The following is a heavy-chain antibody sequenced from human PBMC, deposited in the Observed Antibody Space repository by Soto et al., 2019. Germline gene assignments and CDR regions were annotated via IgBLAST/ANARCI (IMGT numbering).Heavy chain of an antibody. J-gene: IGHJ6*02. Sequence: PSETLSLTCTVSGDSISSSYWSWIRQSPGKGLEWIGYIYYSGATNYNPSLRSRVTISVDTSKNQFSLKLSSVTAADTAVYYCVRDRSTGSGRYYFYGMDVWGQGTTVTVSS. CDR3: VRDRSTGSGRYYFYGMDV. CDR2: IYYSGAT. V-gene: IGHV4-59*01. D-gene: IGHD3-10*01. CDR1: GDSISSSY.